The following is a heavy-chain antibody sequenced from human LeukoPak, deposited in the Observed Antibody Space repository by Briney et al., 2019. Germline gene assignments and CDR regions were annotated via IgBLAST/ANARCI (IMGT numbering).Heavy chain of an antibody. CDR2: IYYSGST. V-gene: IGHV4-39*01. D-gene: IGHD3-10*01. J-gene: IGHJ4*02. Sequence: SETLSLTCTVSGGSISSSSYYWGWIRQPPGKGLEWIGSIYYSGSTHYNPSLKSRVAISVDTSKNQFSLKLSSVTAADTAVYYCAKHYMGSSYNHGLDCWGQGTLVTVSS. CDR3: AKHYMGSSYNHGLDC. CDR1: GGSISSSSYY.